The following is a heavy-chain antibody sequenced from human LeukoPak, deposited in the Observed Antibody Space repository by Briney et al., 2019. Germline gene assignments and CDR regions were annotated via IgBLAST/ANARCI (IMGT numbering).Heavy chain of an antibody. CDR2: IYPGDSDT. V-gene: IGHV5-51*01. D-gene: IGHD3-10*01. CDR3: ARRWFGEFHHDAFDI. CDR1: GYSFTSYW. Sequence: GESLKISCKGSGYSFTSYWIGWVRQMPGKGLEWMGIIYPGDSDTRYSPSFQGQVTISADMSISTAYLQWSSLKASDTAMYYCARRWFGEFHHDAFDIWGQGTMVTVSS. J-gene: IGHJ3*02.